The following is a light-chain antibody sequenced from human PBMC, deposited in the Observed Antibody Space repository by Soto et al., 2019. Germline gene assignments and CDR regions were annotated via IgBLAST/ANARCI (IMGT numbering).Light chain of an antibody. J-gene: IGKJ1*01. V-gene: IGKV1-39*01. CDR2: GAS. CDR1: QSISGY. Sequence: DIQMTQFPSSLSASVGDRVTITCRASQSISGYVNWYQQKPGKVPKLLIYGASSLQSGVPSRFSGRRSETDGTLVISSLQPEDFATYYCQQSYSTPWTFGQGTKVEMK. CDR3: QQSYSTPWT.